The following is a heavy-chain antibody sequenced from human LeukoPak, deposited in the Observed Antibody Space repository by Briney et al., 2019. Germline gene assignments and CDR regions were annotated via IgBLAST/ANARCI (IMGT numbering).Heavy chain of an antibody. D-gene: IGHD2-15*01. CDR2: IWFDGSNR. J-gene: IGHJ4*02. V-gene: IGHV3-33*01. Sequence: GGSLRLSCEASGFTFSNYGMHWVRQAPGKGLDWVGVIWFDGSNRYYADSVKGRFTTSRDNSKNTLYLQVNSVRAEDTAVYYCARDTSGYYDYWGQGALVTVSS. CDR1: GFTFSNYG. CDR3: ARDTSGYYDY.